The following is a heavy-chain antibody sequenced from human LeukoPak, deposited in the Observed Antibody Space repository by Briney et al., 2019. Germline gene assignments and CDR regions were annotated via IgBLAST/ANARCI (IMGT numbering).Heavy chain of an antibody. Sequence: SQTLSLTCTVSGDSLTSGSRYWSWIRQPAGKGLEWIGHFYSSTRTTYNPSLESRVTISGDTAKNQFSLKLDSVTAADTAVYFCARCMSEMDYGDYAYYYHMDVWGKGTTVTVSS. CDR2: FYSSTRT. V-gene: IGHV4-61*09. CDR1: GDSLTSGSRY. D-gene: IGHD4-17*01. J-gene: IGHJ6*04. CDR3: ARCMSEMDYGDYAYYYHMDV.